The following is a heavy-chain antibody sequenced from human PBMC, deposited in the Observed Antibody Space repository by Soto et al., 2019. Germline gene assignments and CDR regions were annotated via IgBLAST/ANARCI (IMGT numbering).Heavy chain of an antibody. CDR1: GFTFSSYW. J-gene: IGHJ4*02. V-gene: IGHV3-74*01. CDR3: ARVPVSGWFDY. Sequence: GGSLRLSCAASGFTFSSYWMFWVRQAPGKGLVWVSRISSDGSSTNYADSVKGRFTISRDNARDTLYLQMNSLRAEDTAVYYCARVPVSGWFDYWGQGTLVTVSS. D-gene: IGHD3-10*01. CDR2: ISSDGSST.